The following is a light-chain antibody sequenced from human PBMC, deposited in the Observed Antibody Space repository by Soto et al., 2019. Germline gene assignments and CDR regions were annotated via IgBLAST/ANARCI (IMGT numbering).Light chain of an antibody. J-gene: IGLJ2*01. Sequence: QSALTQPVSVSGSPGQSITISCTGTSSDVGGYNYVSWYQQHPGKAPKLMIYDVSNRPSGVSNRFSGSKSGNTASLTISGLQAEDEADYYCSSYTSSSTLPFGGGTKLTVL. CDR2: DVS. CDR3: SSYTSSSTLP. V-gene: IGLV2-14*01. CDR1: SSDVGGYNY.